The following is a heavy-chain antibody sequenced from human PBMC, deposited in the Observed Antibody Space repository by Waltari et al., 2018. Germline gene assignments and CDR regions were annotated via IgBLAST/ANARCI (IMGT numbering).Heavy chain of an antibody. D-gene: IGHD2-8*02. Sequence: QLQLQESGPGLVKPSETLSLTCTVSGGSISSSSYYWGWIRQPPGKGLEWIGSIYYSGSTYYTPSLKSRVTISVDTSKNQFSLKLSSVTAADTAVYYCARRWAYWGGYFDYWGQGTLVTVSS. V-gene: IGHV4-39*01. CDR2: IYYSGST. CDR1: GGSISSSSYY. CDR3: ARRWAYWGGYFDY. J-gene: IGHJ4*02.